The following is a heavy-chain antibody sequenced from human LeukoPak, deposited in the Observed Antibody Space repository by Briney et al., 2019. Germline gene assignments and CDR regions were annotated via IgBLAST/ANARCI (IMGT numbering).Heavy chain of an antibody. Sequence: GGSLRLSCAASGFTFSIYAMSWVRQAPGKGLQWVSSITSSGDGTYYADSVKGRFTISGDNSENMLYLQMNSLRVEDTAVYFCAKDRPNYYGSNGHYYRRDGDYWGQGTLVTVSS. CDR2: ITSSGDGT. CDR1: GFTFSIYA. CDR3: AKDRPNYYGSNGHYYRRDGDY. J-gene: IGHJ4*02. D-gene: IGHD3-22*01. V-gene: IGHV3-23*01.